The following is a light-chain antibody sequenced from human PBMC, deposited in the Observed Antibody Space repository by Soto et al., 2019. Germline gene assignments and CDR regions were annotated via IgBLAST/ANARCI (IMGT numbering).Light chain of an antibody. J-gene: IGLJ1*01. CDR3: QVWDSSSDHYV. V-gene: IGLV3-21*02. Sequence: SYELTQPPSVSVAPGQTARITCGGNNIGSESVHWYQQKPGQAPVLVVYDDGDRPSGIPERFSGSNSGNTATLTISRVEAGDAADYYCQVWDSSSDHYVFGTGTKLTVL. CDR2: DDG. CDR1: NIGSES.